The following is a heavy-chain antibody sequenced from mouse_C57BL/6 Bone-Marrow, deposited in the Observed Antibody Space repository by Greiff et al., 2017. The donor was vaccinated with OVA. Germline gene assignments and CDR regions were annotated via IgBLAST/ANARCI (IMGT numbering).Heavy chain of an antibody. CDR2: IDPETGGT. CDR1: GYTFTDYE. CDR3: TRWRFYYPSY. D-gene: IGHD1-1*01. V-gene: IGHV1-15*01. Sequence: QVQLKQSGAELVRPGASVTLSCKASGYTFTDYEMHWVKQTPVHGLEWIGAIDPETGGTAYNQKFKGKAILTADKSSSTAYMELRSLTSEDSAVYYCTRWRFYYPSYWGQGTLVTVSA. J-gene: IGHJ3*01.